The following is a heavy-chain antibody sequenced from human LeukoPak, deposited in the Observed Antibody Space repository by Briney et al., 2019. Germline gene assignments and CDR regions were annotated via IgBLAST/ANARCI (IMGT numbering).Heavy chain of an antibody. CDR1: GFTFSSYS. CDR3: ARDLMTGTLGVDWSDP. CDR2: FTRSGIHI. D-gene: IGHD1-20*01. J-gene: IGHJ5*02. Sequence: KPGGSLRLSCAASGFTFSSYSMYWVRQAPGKGLEWVASFTRSGIHIYYADSVKGRFTISRDNANNSLYLQMNSLRGEDTAVYYCARDLMTGTLGVDWSDPWGQGTLVTVSS. V-gene: IGHV3-21*01.